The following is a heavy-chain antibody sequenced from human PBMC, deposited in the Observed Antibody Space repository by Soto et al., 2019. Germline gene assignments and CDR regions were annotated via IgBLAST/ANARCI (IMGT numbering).Heavy chain of an antibody. J-gene: IGHJ4*02. V-gene: IGHV4-4*02. CDR2: ISNSATT. D-gene: IGHD3-10*01. CDR1: GGSISSSNW. CDR3: ARVAYSLIRGGMDWYYFDY. Sequence: PSETLSLTCTVSGGSISSSNWWNWVRQPPGKGLEWIGYISNSATTYYNPSLKSRVTISVDTSKDQFSLRLSSVTAADTAVYYCARVAYSLIRGGMDWYYFDYWGQGTLVTVSS.